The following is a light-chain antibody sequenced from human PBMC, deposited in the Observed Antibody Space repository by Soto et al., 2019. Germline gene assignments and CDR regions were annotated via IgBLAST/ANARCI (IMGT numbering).Light chain of an antibody. Sequence: DIQMTQSPSSLSASVGDRVTITCRASQSISSWLAWYQQKPGKAPKLLIYDASSLESGVPSRFSGSGSGTEFTLTISSLQPDDFATYYCQQYNSYSVWTFXQGTKVDIK. V-gene: IGKV1-5*01. CDR1: QSISSW. J-gene: IGKJ2*01. CDR3: QQYNSYSVWT. CDR2: DAS.